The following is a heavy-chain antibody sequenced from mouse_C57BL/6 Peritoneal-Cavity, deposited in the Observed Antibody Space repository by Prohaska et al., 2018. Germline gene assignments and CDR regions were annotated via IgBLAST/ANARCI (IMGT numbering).Heavy chain of an antibody. Sequence: TEYNEKFKGKATLTSDTSSSTAYMQLSSLTSEDTAVYYCTTVITTVVATGFDYWGQGTTLTVSS. V-gene: IGHV1-58*01. J-gene: IGHJ2*01. CDR3: TTVITTVVATGFDY. CDR2: T. D-gene: IGHD1-1*01.